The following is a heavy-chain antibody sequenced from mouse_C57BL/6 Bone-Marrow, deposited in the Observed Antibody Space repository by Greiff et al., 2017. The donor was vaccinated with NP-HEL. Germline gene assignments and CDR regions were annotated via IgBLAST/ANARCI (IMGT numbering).Heavy chain of an antibody. Sequence: QVQLQQPGAELVMPGASVKLSCKASGYTFTSYWMHWVKQRPGQGLEWIGEIDPSDSDTNYNQKFKGKSTLTVDKSSSTAYRQLSSLTSEDSAVYYCANLYYFAYWGQGTTLTVSS. V-gene: IGHV1-69*01. CDR2: IDPSDSDT. J-gene: IGHJ2*01. CDR1: GYTFTSYW. CDR3: ANLYYFAY.